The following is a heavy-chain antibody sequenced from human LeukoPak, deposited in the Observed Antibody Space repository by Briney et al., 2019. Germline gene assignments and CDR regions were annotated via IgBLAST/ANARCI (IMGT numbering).Heavy chain of an antibody. J-gene: IGHJ4*02. Sequence: PSQTLSLTCTVSGGSITSGSYYWSWIRQAGGKGLEWIGRIYTSGSINYNPSLKSRVTISEDTSKNQFSLKLSSVTAADTAVYYCARGGRGWFEFDYWGQGTLVTVSS. CDR1: GGSITSGSYY. CDR2: IYTSGSI. CDR3: ARGGRGWFEFDY. V-gene: IGHV4-61*02. D-gene: IGHD6-19*01.